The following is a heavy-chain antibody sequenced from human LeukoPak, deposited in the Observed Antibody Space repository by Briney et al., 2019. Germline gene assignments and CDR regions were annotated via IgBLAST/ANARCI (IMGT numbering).Heavy chain of an antibody. CDR3: ARGRRTGDRGYYFDY. Sequence: GGSLRLSCAASGFTFSDYYMSWIRQAPGKGLEWVSNISGSGSGGSTYYADSVKGRFTISRDNSKNTLYLQMNSLRAEDTAMYYCARGRRTGDRGYYFDYWGQGTLVTVSS. CDR2: ISGSGSGGST. D-gene: IGHD7-27*01. V-gene: IGHV3-23*01. CDR1: GFTFSDYY. J-gene: IGHJ4*02.